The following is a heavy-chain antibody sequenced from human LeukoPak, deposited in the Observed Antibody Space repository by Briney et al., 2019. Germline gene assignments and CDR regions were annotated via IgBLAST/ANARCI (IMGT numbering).Heavy chain of an antibody. V-gene: IGHV3-53*01. CDR2: IYSDGST. CDR3: ARGITGTNNWFDP. Sequence: GGSLRLSCAASGFTVSSNYMSWVRQAPGKGLEWVSVIYSDGSTYYTDSVKGRFTISRDNSKNTLYLQMNSLRAEDTAVYYCARGITGTNNWFDPWGQGTLVTVSS. J-gene: IGHJ5*02. CDR1: GFTVSSNY. D-gene: IGHD1-7*01.